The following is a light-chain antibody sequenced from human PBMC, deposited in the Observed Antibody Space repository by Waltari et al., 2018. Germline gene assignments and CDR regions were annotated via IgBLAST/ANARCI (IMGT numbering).Light chain of an antibody. Sequence: QSVLTQTPSASGTPGQRVTISCSGSTSNIGSNTVNWYQHLPGTAPKLRIYNNYQRPSGGPDRFSGANSGTSASLAISGLQSEDESDYYCATWDDSLNGYLFGTGTKVNVL. CDR3: ATWDDSLNGYL. V-gene: IGLV1-44*01. CDR1: TSNIGSNT. J-gene: IGLJ1*01. CDR2: NNY.